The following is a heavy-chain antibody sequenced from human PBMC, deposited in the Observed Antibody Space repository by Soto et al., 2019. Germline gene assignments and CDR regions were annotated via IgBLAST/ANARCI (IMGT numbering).Heavy chain of an antibody. CDR2: IYYGGRT. D-gene: IGHD1-26*01. V-gene: IGHV4-59*12. CDR3: ATSRAPADRYYYNGMDG. J-gene: IGHJ6*02. CDR1: GGSINSYY. Sequence: QVQLQEAGPGLVQPSETLSLTCTVSGGSINSYYWSWVRQPPGTGLEWIGHIYYGGRTDYNPSLKSRRTISADTSNNHLALTVSSVTAADTALYYCATSRAPADRYYYNGMDGWGPGTTVTVSS.